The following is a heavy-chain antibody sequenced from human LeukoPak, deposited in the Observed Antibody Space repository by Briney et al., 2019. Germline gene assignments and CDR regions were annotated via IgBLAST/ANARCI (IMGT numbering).Heavy chain of an antibody. V-gene: IGHV3-53*01. Sequence: GGSLRLSCAASGFTVSSNYMSWVRQPPGKGLEWVSSMSGIGSTYYANPVKGRFTISRDNSKNTVSLQMNSLRAEDTAVYYCARDETRRGCSGVTCYSDFDYWGQGTLVTVSS. CDR1: GFTVSSNY. D-gene: IGHD2-15*01. CDR2: MSGIGST. J-gene: IGHJ4*02. CDR3: ARDETRRGCSGVTCYSDFDY.